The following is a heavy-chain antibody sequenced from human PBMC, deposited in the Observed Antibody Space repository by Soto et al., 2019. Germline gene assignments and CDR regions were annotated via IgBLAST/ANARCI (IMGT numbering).Heavy chain of an antibody. CDR3: ARLSYSSSWYPENLYNYGMDV. Sequence: PGESLKISCKGSGYSFTSYWIGWVRQMPGKGLEWMGIIYPGDSDTRYSPSFQGQVTISADKSISTAYLQWSSLKASDTAMYYCARLSYSSSWYPENLYNYGMDVWGQGTTVTVSS. V-gene: IGHV5-51*01. J-gene: IGHJ6*02. CDR2: IYPGDSDT. D-gene: IGHD6-13*01. CDR1: GYSFTSYW.